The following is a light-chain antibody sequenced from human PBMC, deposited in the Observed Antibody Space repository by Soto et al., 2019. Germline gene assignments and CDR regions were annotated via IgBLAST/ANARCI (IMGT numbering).Light chain of an antibody. J-gene: IGKJ1*01. V-gene: IGKV1-39*01. CDR1: QSISSY. Sequence: DIQMTQSPSSLSASVGDRVTITCRASQSISSYLNWYQQKPGKAPKLLIYAASCLQSGVPSRFSGGGSGTDFTLTISSLQPEDCATYYCQQSYITPWTFGQGTKVEIK. CDR3: QQSYITPWT. CDR2: AAS.